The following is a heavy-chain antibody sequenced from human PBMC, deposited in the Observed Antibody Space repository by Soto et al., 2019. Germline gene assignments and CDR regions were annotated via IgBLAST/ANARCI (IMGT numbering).Heavy chain of an antibody. Sequence: KSSETLSLTCTVSGGSGNSDYYYWSWIRQPRGKGLEWIGYIYSTGRTNYNPSFLGRVTISLDTPRNHFSLKLSPMTAAHTAVFYCAREYRNSPEAFNSWFQGPLVTVSS. CDR1: GGSGNSDYYY. CDR2: IYSTGRT. V-gene: IGHV4-61*01. D-gene: IGHD1-26*01. CDR3: AREYRNSPEAFNS. J-gene: IGHJ4*02.